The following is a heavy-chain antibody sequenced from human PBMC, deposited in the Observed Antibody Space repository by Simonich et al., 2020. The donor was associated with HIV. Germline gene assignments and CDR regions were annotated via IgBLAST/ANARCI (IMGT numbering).Heavy chain of an antibody. D-gene: IGHD6-13*01. CDR1: GGSFSTYY. Sequence: QVQLQESGPGLVKPSETLSLTCTVSGGSFSTYYWSWIRQPPGKGLEWIGYIYYSGTPNYNPSLKSRDTISVDTSKKQFSLKLSSGTAADTAVDYCARQPRIAAAGGGWFDPWGQGTLVTVSS. CDR3: ARQPRIAAAGGGWFDP. V-gene: IGHV4-59*01. J-gene: IGHJ5*02. CDR2: IYYSGTP.